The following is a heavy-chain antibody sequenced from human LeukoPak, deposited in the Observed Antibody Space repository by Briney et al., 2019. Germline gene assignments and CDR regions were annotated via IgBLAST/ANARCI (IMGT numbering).Heavy chain of an antibody. D-gene: IGHD3-22*01. J-gene: IGHJ4*02. V-gene: IGHV4-59*01. CDR3: ARSSESYDSSGYYSYYFDY. CDR2: IYYSGST. CDR1: GGSISSYF. Sequence: SETLCLTCTVSGGSISSYFWSWIRQPPGKGLEWMGYIYYSGSTNYNPSLKSRVTISVDTSKNQFSLKLNSVTAADTAVYYCARSSESYDSSGYYSYYFDYWGQGTLVTVSS.